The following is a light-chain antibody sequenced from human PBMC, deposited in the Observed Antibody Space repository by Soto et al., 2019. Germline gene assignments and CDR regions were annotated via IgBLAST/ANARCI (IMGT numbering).Light chain of an antibody. J-gene: IGKJ1*01. CDR2: VAS. V-gene: IGKV3-20*01. CDR1: QSVSSNY. Sequence: EVMVTQSPGTLSLYPGERATLSCRASQSVSSNYLAWYQQKSGQAPRLLIYVASNRATGIPDRFSGSGSGTDFTLTIRRLEPEDFAVYYCQQYATSPRTFGQGTKVEFK. CDR3: QQYATSPRT.